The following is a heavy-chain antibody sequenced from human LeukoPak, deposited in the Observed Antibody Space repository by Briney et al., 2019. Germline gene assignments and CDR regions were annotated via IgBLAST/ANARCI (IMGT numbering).Heavy chain of an antibody. CDR3: AKRGVVIRVILVGFHKEANYFDS. Sequence: GGSLRLSCAVSGITLSNYGMSWVRQAPGKGLEWVAGISDSGGRTNYADSVKGRFTISRDNPKNTLYLQMNSLRAEDTAVYFCAKRGVVIRVILVGFHKEANYFDSWGQGALVTVSS. V-gene: IGHV3-23*01. D-gene: IGHD3-10*01. J-gene: IGHJ4*02. CDR1: GITLSNYG. CDR2: ISDSGGRT.